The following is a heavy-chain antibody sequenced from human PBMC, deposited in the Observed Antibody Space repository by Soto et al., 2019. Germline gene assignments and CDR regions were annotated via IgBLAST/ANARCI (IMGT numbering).Heavy chain of an antibody. Sequence: GGSLRLSCAASGYTFSSYAMSWVRQAPGKGLEWVSAISGSGGSIYYADCAKGRFTISRDNSKNTLYLQMNSLRAADTAVYYCASIFSGGYSYGFYYYGMDVWGQGTTVTVSS. CDR2: ISGSGGSI. D-gene: IGHD5-18*01. CDR3: ASIFSGGYSYGFYYYGMDV. J-gene: IGHJ6*02. V-gene: IGHV3-23*01. CDR1: GYTFSSYA.